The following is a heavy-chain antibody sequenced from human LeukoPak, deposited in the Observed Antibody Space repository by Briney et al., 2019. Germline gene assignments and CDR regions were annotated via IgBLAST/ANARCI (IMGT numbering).Heavy chain of an antibody. Sequence: NTSETLSLTCTVSGGSVSNYYWSWIRQSPGKGLEWIGYIYYTETSYNPSLKSRVTISADTSKNQFSLKLYSVTAADTAVYYCARRAGEYSHPYDYWGQGTLVTVSS. D-gene: IGHD4-17*01. J-gene: IGHJ4*02. CDR2: IYYTET. V-gene: IGHV4-59*02. CDR1: GGSVSNYY. CDR3: ARRAGEYSHPYDY.